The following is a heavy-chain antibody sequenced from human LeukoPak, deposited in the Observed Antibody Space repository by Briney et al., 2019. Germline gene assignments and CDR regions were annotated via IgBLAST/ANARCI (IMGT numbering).Heavy chain of an antibody. CDR1: GGSFSGYY. Sequence: KSSETLSLTCAVYGGSFSGYYWSWIRQPPGKGLEWIGEINHSGSTNYNPSLKCRVTISVDTSKNQFSLKLSSVTAADTAVYYCAREGRLSGFDPWGQGTLVTVSS. CDR2: INHSGST. CDR3: AREGRLSGFDP. J-gene: IGHJ5*02. D-gene: IGHD5/OR15-5a*01. V-gene: IGHV4-34*01.